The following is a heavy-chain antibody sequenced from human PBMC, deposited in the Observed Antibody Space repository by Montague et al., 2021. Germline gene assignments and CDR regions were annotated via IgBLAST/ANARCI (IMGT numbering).Heavy chain of an antibody. CDR2: IYDSGST. D-gene: IGHD2-15*01. CDR3: ARSGGYCSSGRCDTFDY. J-gene: IGHJ4*02. CDR1: GGSISSGGFY. Sequence: SQTLSLTCSVSGGSISSGGFYWSWIRQHPGKGPEWIGSIYDSGSTNYNPSLKSRLTLSRDTSKNQVSLRLTSVTAAETAVYYCARSGGYCSSGRCDTFDYWGQGTLVTVSS. V-gene: IGHV4-31*03.